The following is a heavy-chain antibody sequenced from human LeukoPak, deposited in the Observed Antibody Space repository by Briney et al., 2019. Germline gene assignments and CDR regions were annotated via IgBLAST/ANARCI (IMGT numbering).Heavy chain of an antibody. J-gene: IGHJ3*02. D-gene: IGHD3-22*01. CDR2: IKQDGSEK. V-gene: IGHV3-7*03. Sequence: GGSLRLSCAASGFTFSSYWMSWVRQAPGKGLEWVANIKQDGSEKYYVDSVKGRFTISRDNAKNSLYLQMNSLRAEDTALYYCAKDSRVTMIVVPNAFDIWGQGTMVTVSS. CDR3: AKDSRVTMIVVPNAFDI. CDR1: GFTFSSYW.